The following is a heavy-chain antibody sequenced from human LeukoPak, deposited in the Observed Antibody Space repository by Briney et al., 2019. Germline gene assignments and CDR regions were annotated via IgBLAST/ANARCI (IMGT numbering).Heavy chain of an antibody. V-gene: IGHV4-39*01. Sequence: SETLSLTCTVSGGSISSSSYYWGWIRQPPGKGLEWIGSIYHSGSTYYNPSLKSRVTISVDTSKNQFSLKLSSVTAADTAVYYCARRTLHAFRSGSNAFDIWGQGTMVTVSS. J-gene: IGHJ3*02. CDR1: GGSISSSSYY. D-gene: IGHD3-3*01. CDR2: IYHSGST. CDR3: ARRTLHAFRSGSNAFDI.